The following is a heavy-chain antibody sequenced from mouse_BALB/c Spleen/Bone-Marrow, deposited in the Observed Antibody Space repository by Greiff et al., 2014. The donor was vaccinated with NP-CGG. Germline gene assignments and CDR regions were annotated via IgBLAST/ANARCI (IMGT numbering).Heavy chain of an antibody. Sequence: VKLMESGPGLVAPSQNLSVTRTVSGFSLSRYNIHWIRQPPGKGLEWLGMIWGGGGTDHNSALKSRLRISKDNSKSQIFLKINSLQIDDTAMYYCARKDGGYYVMDYWGQGTSVTVSS. V-gene: IGHV2-6-4*01. D-gene: IGHD2-3*01. CDR1: GFSLSRYN. J-gene: IGHJ4*01. CDR2: IWGGGGT. CDR3: ARKDGGYYVMDY.